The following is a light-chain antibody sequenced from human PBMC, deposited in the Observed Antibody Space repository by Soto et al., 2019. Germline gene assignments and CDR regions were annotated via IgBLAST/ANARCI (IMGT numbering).Light chain of an antibody. Sequence: EIVMTQSPATLSVSPGERATLSCRASQSVSSDLAWYQHKPGQAPRLLIYGSSARATGIPARFSGSGSGTEFTLTISSLQPEDFAVYYCQQYNNWPLTFGGGTKVEIK. J-gene: IGKJ4*01. V-gene: IGKV3-15*01. CDR1: QSVSSD. CDR3: QQYNNWPLT. CDR2: GSS.